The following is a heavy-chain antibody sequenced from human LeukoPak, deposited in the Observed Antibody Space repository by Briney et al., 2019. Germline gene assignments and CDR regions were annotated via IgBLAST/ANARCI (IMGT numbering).Heavy chain of an antibody. CDR1: GFTFSSYA. J-gene: IGHJ4*02. CDR2: ISGSGGST. Sequence: GGSLRLSCAASGFTFSSYAMSWVRQAPGKGLEWVSAISGSGGSTYYADSVKGRFTISRDNSKNTLYLQMNSLRAEDTAVYYCAKSREYYGSGSLYLARYWGQGTLVTVSS. CDR3: AKSREYYGSGSLYLARY. V-gene: IGHV3-23*01. D-gene: IGHD3-10*01.